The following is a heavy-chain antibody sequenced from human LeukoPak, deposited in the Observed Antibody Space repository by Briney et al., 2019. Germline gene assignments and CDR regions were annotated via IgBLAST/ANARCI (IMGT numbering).Heavy chain of an antibody. V-gene: IGHV4-34*01. Sequence: SETLSLTCAVYGGSFSGYYWSWIRQPPGKGLEWIGEINHSGSTNYNPSLKSRVTISVDTSKNQFSLKLSSVTAADTAVYYCARAQVPVFGGSYHRPTWFAPGGQGPLVTVSS. J-gene: IGHJ5*02. CDR1: GGSFSGYY. D-gene: IGHD3-16*01. CDR3: ARAQVPVFGGSYHRPTWFAP. CDR2: INHSGST.